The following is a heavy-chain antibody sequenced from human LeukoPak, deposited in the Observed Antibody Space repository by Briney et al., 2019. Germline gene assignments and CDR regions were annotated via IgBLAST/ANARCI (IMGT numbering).Heavy chain of an antibody. CDR3: VKDGGHIALDP. D-gene: IGHD3-16*01. Sequence: SETLSLTCTVSGVSIGSSHYYWGWIRQPAGKGLEWIGRVYFSGSTNYNPSLKGRVTISVDTSKNHFSLSLMSVTAADTAVYYCVKDGGHIALDPWGQGTQVTVSS. J-gene: IGHJ5*02. CDR1: GVSIGSSHYY. V-gene: IGHV4-61*02. CDR2: VYFSGST.